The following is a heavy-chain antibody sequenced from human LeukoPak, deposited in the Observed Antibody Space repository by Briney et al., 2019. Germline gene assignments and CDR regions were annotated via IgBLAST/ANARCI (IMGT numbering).Heavy chain of an antibody. CDR3: ARDHLANLASRLFDP. V-gene: IGHV4-39*07. CDR1: GDSISSSSYY. CDR2: IYYSGRT. D-gene: IGHD3-3*01. J-gene: IGHJ5*02. Sequence: SETLSLTCTVSGDSISSSSYYWGWIRQPPGKGLEWIGSIYYSGRTYYNPSLKSRVTISVDTSKNQFSLKLNSVTAADTAVYYCARDHLANLASRLFDPWGQGSLVTVSS.